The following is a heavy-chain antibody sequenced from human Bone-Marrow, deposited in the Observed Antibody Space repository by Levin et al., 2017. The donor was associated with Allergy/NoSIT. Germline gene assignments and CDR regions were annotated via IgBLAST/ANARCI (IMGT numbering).Heavy chain of an antibody. V-gene: IGHV1-46*01. CDR1: GYTFATFY. J-gene: IGHJ6*02. CDR2: INPTNGNI. D-gene: IGHD1-26*01. Sequence: GESLKISCKASGYTFATFYIHWVCQAPGQGPEWMGTINPTNGNINYAQRFQGRVTMTRDTSPRTVSMELSSLTSADTAVYYCARDRGYIGNFYPSYYYGMDVWGQGTTVTVSS. CDR3: ARDRGYIGNFYPSYYYGMDV.